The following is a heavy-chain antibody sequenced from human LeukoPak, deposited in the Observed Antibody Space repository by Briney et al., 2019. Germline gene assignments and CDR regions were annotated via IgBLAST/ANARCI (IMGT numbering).Heavy chain of an antibody. CDR3: ARRTVLGYSYGYGFKVWFDP. CDR2: INHSGST. CDR1: GFTFSSYA. J-gene: IGHJ5*02. Sequence: PGGSLRLSCAAPGFTFSSYAMSWIRQPPGKGLEWIGEINHSGSTNYNPSLKSRVTISVDTSKNQFSLKLSSVTAADTAVYYCARRTVLGYSYGYGFKVWFDPWGQGTLVTVSS. V-gene: IGHV4-34*01. D-gene: IGHD5-18*01.